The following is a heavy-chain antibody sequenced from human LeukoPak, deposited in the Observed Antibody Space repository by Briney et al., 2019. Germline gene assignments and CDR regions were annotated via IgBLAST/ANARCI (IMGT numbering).Heavy chain of an antibody. D-gene: IGHD2-15*01. CDR1: GFTFSSYA. V-gene: IGHV3-30*04. J-gene: IGHJ4*02. CDR2: ISYDGSNK. Sequence: GRSLRLSCAASGFTFSSYAMHWVRQAPGKGLEWVAVISYDGSNKYYADSVKGRFTISRDNSKNTLYLQMISLRADDTAVYYCERYQGAIVCSYYLDYWGQGTLVTVSS. CDR3: ERYQGAIVCSYYLDY.